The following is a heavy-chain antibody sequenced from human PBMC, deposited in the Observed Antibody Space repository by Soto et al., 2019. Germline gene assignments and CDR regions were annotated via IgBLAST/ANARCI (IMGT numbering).Heavy chain of an antibody. D-gene: IGHD6-19*01. J-gene: IGHJ4*02. CDR1: GFTFSSYS. CDR2: ISGSGGST. V-gene: IGHV3-23*01. Sequence: GGSLRLSCAASGFTFSSYSMSWVRQAPGKGLEWVSAISGSGGSTYYADPVKGRFAISRDNSKNTLYLQMNSLRAEDTAVYYCAKASRYSSGCRICSLFDYWGQGTLVTVSS. CDR3: AKASRYSSGCRICSLFDY.